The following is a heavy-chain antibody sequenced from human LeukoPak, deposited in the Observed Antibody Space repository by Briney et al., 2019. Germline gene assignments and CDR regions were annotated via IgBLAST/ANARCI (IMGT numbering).Heavy chain of an antibody. Sequence: SETLSLTCTVSGGSISSSSYYWGWIRQPPGKGLEWIGSIYYSGSTYYNPSLKSRVTISVDTSKNQFSLKLSSVTAADTAVYYCARHFGGCYYDSSGSPGWFDPWGQGTLVTVPS. CDR2: IYYSGST. CDR3: ARHFGGCYYDSSGSPGWFDP. CDR1: GGSISSSSYY. D-gene: IGHD3-22*01. J-gene: IGHJ5*02. V-gene: IGHV4-39*01.